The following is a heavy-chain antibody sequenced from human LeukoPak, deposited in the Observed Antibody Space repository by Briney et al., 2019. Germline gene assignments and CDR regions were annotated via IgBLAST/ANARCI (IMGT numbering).Heavy chain of an antibody. CDR3: TRHDYGDSLKVDY. Sequence: SETLSLTCTVSGGSISGYYWSWIRQHPGKGLEWIGYIYYSGSTNYNPSLKSRVTISVDTSKNQFSLQLSSVTAADTAVYYCTRHDYGDSLKVDYWGQGTLVAVSS. CDR2: IYYSGST. CDR1: GGSISGYY. V-gene: IGHV4-59*01. J-gene: IGHJ4*02. D-gene: IGHD4-17*01.